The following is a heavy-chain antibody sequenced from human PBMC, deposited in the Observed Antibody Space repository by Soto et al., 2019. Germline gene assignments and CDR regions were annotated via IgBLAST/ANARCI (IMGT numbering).Heavy chain of an antibody. CDR1: GDSVSSDNAA. CDR3: AGEATGSWYT. V-gene: IGHV6-1*01. CDR2: TYYRSKWYH. D-gene: IGHD6-13*01. J-gene: IGHJ4*02. Sequence: QVQLQQSGPGLVKPSQTLSLTCAISGDSVSSDNAAWDWIRQSPSRGLEWLGRTYYRSKWYHEYAVSLKSRITTNPDTSKNQFSLQLNSVTPEDTAVYYCAGEATGSWYTWGQGTLVTVSS.